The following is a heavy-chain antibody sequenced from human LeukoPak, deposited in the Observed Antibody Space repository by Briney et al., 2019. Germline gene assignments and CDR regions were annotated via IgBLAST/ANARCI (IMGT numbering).Heavy chain of an antibody. CDR1: GGSISSYY. CDR2: IYYSGST. Sequence: SETLSLTCTVSGGSISSYYWSWIRQPPGKGLEWIGYIYYSGSTNYNPSLKSRVTISVDTSKNQFSLKLSSVTAADTAVYYCARRGIRYFDWLFDYWGQGTLVTVSS. V-gene: IGHV4-59*01. CDR3: ARRGIRYFDWLFDY. J-gene: IGHJ4*02. D-gene: IGHD3-9*01.